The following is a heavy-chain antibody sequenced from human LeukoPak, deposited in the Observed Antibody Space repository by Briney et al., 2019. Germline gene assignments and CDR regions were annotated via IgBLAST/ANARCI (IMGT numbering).Heavy chain of an antibody. CDR1: GYSISSGYY. CDR2: IYHSGST. D-gene: IGHD3-10*01. CDR3: ARGVLWFGELLPNWFDP. V-gene: IGHV4-38-2*02. J-gene: IGHJ5*02. Sequence: PSETLSLTCTVSGYSISSGYYWGWIRQPPGKGLEWIGSIYHSGSTYYNPSLKSRVTISLDTSKNQFSLKLSSVTAADTAVYYCARGVLWFGELLPNWFDPWGQGTLVTVSS.